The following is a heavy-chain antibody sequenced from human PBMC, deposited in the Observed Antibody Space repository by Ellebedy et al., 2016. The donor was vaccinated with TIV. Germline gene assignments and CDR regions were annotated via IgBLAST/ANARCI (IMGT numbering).Heavy chain of an antibody. V-gene: IGHV3-23*01. CDR1: GFTFSSYA. CDR3: AKSTGKRYSSSWYDY. CDR2: ISGSGGST. D-gene: IGHD6-13*01. Sequence: GGSLRLSCAASGFTFSSYAMSWVRQAPGKGLEWVSAISGSGGSTYYADSVKGRFTISRDNSKNTRDLQMNSLRAEDTAVYYCAKSTGKRYSSSWYDYWGQGTLVTVSS. J-gene: IGHJ4*02.